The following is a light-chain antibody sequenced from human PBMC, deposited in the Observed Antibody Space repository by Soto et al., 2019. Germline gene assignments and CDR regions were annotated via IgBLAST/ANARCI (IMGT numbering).Light chain of an antibody. CDR3: KQYENLVT. CDR2: DAS. Sequence: DLQRPASPSFLSASVGARATITCQASQDIRNSLNWYPQKPGTDPNLLIYDASNLETGVPSRFSGSGSGTDFSLRISSLQPEDIATYDCKQYENLVTVGKGTRLEIK. CDR1: QDIRNS. V-gene: IGKV1-33*01. J-gene: IGKJ5*01.